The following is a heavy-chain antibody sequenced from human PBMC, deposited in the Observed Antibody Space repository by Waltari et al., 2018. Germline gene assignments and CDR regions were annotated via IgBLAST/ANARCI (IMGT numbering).Heavy chain of an antibody. Sequence: EVQLVESGGGLVQPGGSLRLSGAASGFTFSSYWISWVRQAPGKGVQSVANIKQDGSEKYYVDSVKGRFPISRDNAKNSLYLQMNSLRADDTAVYYCARPLFPSYDSSGYGYWGPGTLVTVSS. CDR2: IKQDGSEK. CDR3: ARPLFPSYDSSGYGY. J-gene: IGHJ4*02. V-gene: IGHV3-7*01. D-gene: IGHD3-22*01. CDR1: GFTFSSYW.